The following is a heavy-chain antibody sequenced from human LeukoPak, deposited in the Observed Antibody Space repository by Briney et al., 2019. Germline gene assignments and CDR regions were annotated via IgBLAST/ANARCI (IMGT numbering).Heavy chain of an antibody. CDR1: GGSISSYY. Sequence: SETLSLTCTVSGGSISSYYWSWIRQPPGKGLEWIGYVYYSGSTNYNPSLKSRVTISVDTSENQFSLKLSSVTAADTAVYYCARALGYDWNDPRFYFDYWGQGTLVTVSS. CDR2: VYYSGST. V-gene: IGHV4-59*01. CDR3: ARALGYDWNDPRFYFDY. D-gene: IGHD1-20*01. J-gene: IGHJ4*02.